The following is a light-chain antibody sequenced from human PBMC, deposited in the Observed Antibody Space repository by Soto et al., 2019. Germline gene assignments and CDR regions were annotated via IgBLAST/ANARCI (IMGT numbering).Light chain of an antibody. CDR3: QQSFSTLYT. CDR2: ATS. Sequence: DIQMTQSPSSLSAFVGDGVTITCRASHNISTFLHWYQQKPGEAPRFIIYATSNLQHGVPSRFSGSGSGTDFTLNISSLQPEDFATYYCQQSFSTLYTFGQGTKLEMK. V-gene: IGKV1-39*01. J-gene: IGKJ2*01. CDR1: HNISTF.